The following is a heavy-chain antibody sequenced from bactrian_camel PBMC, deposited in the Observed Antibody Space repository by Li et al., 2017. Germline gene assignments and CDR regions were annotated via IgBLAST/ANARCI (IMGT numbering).Heavy chain of an antibody. J-gene: IGHJ4*01. CDR3: AADPASYNRPCIPTY. Sequence: HVQLVESGGGSVQSGGSLRLSCVVSGYTARKYCMAWFRHIPGKTREAVAALYTYGRSTYYDTSVKGRFTITRDNAKSTVYLHMNALKPEDTATYYCAADPASYNRPCIPTYWGQGTQVTVS. D-gene: IGHD2*01. CDR1: GYTARKYC. V-gene: IGHV3S1*01. CDR2: LYTYGRST.